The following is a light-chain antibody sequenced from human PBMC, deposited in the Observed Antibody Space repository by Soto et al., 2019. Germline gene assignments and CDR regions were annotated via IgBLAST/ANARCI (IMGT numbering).Light chain of an antibody. CDR3: QQYGSSAT. Sequence: ENVLTQSPGTLSLSPGERATLSCRASQSVSSNYLAWYQHKPGQTPRLLIYATSSRATGIPDRFSGSGSGTDFTPTIRRLEPEDFAVYYCQQYGSSATFGQGTKVDIK. J-gene: IGKJ1*01. CDR1: QSVSSNY. V-gene: IGKV3-20*01. CDR2: ATS.